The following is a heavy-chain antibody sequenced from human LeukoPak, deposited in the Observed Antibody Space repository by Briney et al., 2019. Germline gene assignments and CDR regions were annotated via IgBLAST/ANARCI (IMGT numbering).Heavy chain of an antibody. CDR2: ISYDGSNK. CDR3: AKDGYCSGGSCYNFDY. J-gene: IGHJ4*02. CDR1: GFTFSSYG. V-gene: IGHV3-30*18. Sequence: QPGRSLRLSCAASGFTFSSYGMHWVRQAPGKGLEWVAVISYDGSNKYYADSVKGRFTISRDNSKNTLYLQMNSLSAEDTAVYYCAKDGYCSGGSCYNFDYWGQGPLVTVSS. D-gene: IGHD2-15*01.